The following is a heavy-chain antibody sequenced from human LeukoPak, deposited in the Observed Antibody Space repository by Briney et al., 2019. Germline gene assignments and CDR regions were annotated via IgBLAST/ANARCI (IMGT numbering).Heavy chain of an antibody. CDR3: AKASPIAAAES. Sequence: PGRSLRLSCAASGFTFSNYGMHWVRQAPGKGLEWVSVISSDGSHRYYADSVKGRFTISRDTSKNTLYLQMNSLRAEDTALYYCAKASPIAAAESWGQGTLVTVSS. J-gene: IGHJ5*02. V-gene: IGHV3-30*18. CDR1: GFTFSNYG. CDR2: ISSDGSHR. D-gene: IGHD6-13*01.